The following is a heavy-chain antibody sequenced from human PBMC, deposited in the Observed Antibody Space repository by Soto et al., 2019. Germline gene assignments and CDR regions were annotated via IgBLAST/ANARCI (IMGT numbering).Heavy chain of an antibody. CDR1: GFIFSSYA. CDR2: ISGSGVST. D-gene: IGHD6-19*01. Sequence: PGGSLRLSCAASGFIFSSYAMSWVRQAPGKGLEWVSAISGSGVSTYYADSVKGRFTISRDNSKNTLYLQMNSLRAEDTAVYYYAKEPTYSSGWSPIDYWGQGTLVTVSS. V-gene: IGHV3-23*01. CDR3: AKEPTYSSGWSPIDY. J-gene: IGHJ4*02.